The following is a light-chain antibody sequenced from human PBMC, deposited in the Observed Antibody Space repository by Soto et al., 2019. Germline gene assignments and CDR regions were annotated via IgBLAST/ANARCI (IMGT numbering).Light chain of an antibody. CDR1: QIFSSTY. CDR2: GAS. V-gene: IGKV3-20*01. Sequence: EIVLTQSPGTLSLSPGERATLSCRASQIFSSTYLAWYQQKPGQAPRLLIYGASSRATGTPDRFTGSGSGTAFTLTSSRREPEDYAVYYCQQYDRTPITFGQGTRLEIK. CDR3: QQYDRTPIT. J-gene: IGKJ5*01.